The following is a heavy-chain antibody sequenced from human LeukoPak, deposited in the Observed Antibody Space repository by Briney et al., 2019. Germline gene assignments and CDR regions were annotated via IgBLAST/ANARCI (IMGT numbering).Heavy chain of an antibody. J-gene: IGHJ4*02. CDR1: GFTFSSYA. D-gene: IGHD3-22*01. Sequence: GGSLRLSCAASGFTFSSYAMSWVRQAPGKGLEWVSAISGSGGSTYYADSVKGRFTIFRDNSKNTLYLQMNSLRAEDTAVYYCAKDSSGYYPTLSDYWGQGTLVTVSS. V-gene: IGHV3-23*01. CDR2: ISGSGGST. CDR3: AKDSSGYYPTLSDY.